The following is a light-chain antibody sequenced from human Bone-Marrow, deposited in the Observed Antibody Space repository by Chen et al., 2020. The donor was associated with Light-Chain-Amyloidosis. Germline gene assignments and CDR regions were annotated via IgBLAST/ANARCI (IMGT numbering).Light chain of an antibody. V-gene: IGLV3-21*02. CDR1: NIGSTS. CDR3: QVWDRSSDRPV. J-gene: IGLJ3*02. CDR2: DDS. Sequence: SYVLTQPSSVSVAPGQTATIACGGNNIGSTSVHWYQQTPGQAPLLVGYDDSDRPSGIPARLSGSDSGNAATVTIRRVEAGDEADDYGQVWDRSSDRPVFGGGTKLTVL.